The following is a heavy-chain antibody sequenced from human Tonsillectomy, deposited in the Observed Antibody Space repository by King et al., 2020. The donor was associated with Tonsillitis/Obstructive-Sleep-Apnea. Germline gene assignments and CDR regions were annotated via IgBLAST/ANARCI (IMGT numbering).Heavy chain of an antibody. CDR3: ARVEMATITTYAFDI. D-gene: IGHD5-24*01. J-gene: IGHJ3*02. CDR2: IFYGGNT. CDR1: GGSINSGTSY. V-gene: IGHV4-39*01. Sequence: LQLQESGPGLVKPSETLSLIRTVSGGSINSGTSYWGWIRQPPGKGPELIGSIFYGGNTYNNPSLKSRVTISVDTSKNQFSLNLSSVTAADTAVYYCARVEMATITTYAFDIWGQGTMVTVSS.